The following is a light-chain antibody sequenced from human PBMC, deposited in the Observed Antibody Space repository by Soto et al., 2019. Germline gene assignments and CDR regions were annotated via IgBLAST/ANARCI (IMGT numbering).Light chain of an antibody. Sequence: DIVMTQSPDSLAVSLGERATINCKSSQSVLYSSNNKNYLAWYQQKPGQPPKLLIYWASTRESGVPDRFSGSGSGTDXXLTISSXXXEDXXXYXCQQYYSTPGTFGQGTKLEIK. V-gene: IGKV4-1*01. CDR3: QQYYSTPGT. CDR1: QSVLYSSNNKNY. J-gene: IGKJ2*01. CDR2: WAS.